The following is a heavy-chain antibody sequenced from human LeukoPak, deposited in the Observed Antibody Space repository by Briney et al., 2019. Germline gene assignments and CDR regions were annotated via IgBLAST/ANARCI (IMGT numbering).Heavy chain of an antibody. Sequence: ASVKVSFTGSGYTFTRYYIHWVGQAPGQRPGWMGLINPNSGGTNYAQKFQGRVTMTRDTSISTAYMELSRLRSDDTAVYYCARVDYDSSGYSHRDYFDYWGQGTLVTVSS. CDR2: INPNSGGT. J-gene: IGHJ4*02. CDR3: ARVDYDSSGYSHRDYFDY. V-gene: IGHV1-2*02. CDR1: GYTFTRYY. D-gene: IGHD3-22*01.